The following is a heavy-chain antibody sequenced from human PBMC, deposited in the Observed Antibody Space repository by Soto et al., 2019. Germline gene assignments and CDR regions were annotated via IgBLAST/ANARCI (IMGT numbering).Heavy chain of an antibody. CDR2: INPNTGGT. V-gene: IGHV1-2*04. CDR1: GFAFTGNY. D-gene: IGHD3-22*01. CDR3: ARGKFYDSTGYYLDY. Sequence: ASVKVSCKASGFAFTGNYIHWVRQAPGQGLEWVGWINPNTGGTNYAQKFQGWVTMARDTSISTAYMELGRLRSDDTAVYYCARGKFYDSTGYYLDYWGQGTLVTVSS. J-gene: IGHJ4*02.